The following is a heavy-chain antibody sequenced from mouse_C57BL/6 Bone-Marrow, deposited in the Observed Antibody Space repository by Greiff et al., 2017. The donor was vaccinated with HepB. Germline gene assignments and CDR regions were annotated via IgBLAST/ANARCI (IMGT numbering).Heavy chain of an antibody. J-gene: IGHJ1*03. CDR2: ICSGGST. D-gene: IGHD4-1*01. CDR3: ARNLDILGGYFDV. CDR1: GFSLTSYG. Sequence: QVQLQQSGPGLVQPSQSLSITCTVSGFSLTSYGVHWVRQSPGKGLEWLGVICSGGSTDYNAAFISRLSISKDNSKSQVFFKMNSLQADDTAIYYCARNLDILGGYFDVWGTGTTVTVSS. V-gene: IGHV2-2*01.